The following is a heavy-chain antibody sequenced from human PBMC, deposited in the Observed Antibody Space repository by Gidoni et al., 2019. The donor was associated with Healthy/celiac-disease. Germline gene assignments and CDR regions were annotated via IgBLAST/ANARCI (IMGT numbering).Heavy chain of an antibody. J-gene: IGHJ6*02. CDR1: GGTFSSYA. V-gene: IGHV1-69*01. Sequence: QVQLVQSGAEVKKPGSSVKVSCKASGGTFSSYAIRWVRQAPGQGLEWMGGIIPIFGTANYAQKCQGRVTITADESTSTAYMELSSLRSEDTAVYYCASRDEPMVRGVIVHYYGMDVWGQGTTVTVSS. CDR3: ASRDEPMVRGVIVHYYGMDV. CDR2: IIPIFGTA. D-gene: IGHD3-10*01.